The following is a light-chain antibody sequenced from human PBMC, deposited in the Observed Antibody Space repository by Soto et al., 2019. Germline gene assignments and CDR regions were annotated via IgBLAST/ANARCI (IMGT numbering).Light chain of an antibody. Sequence: DIQLTQSPSFLSAPVGDRVTITCRASQDIGSYFVWYQRESGKVPKLLIYTASTLQSGVPSRFSGDGSGTEFSLTINGLQPEDFATYYCQQLFDYPLTFGGGTKVDIK. CDR3: QQLFDYPLT. CDR2: TAS. J-gene: IGKJ4*01. CDR1: QDIGSY. V-gene: IGKV1-9*01.